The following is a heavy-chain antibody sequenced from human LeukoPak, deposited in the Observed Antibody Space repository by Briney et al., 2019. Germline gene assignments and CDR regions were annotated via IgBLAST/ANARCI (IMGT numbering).Heavy chain of an antibody. D-gene: IGHD5-24*01. J-gene: IGHJ4*02. CDR3: ARDSSGRDGYNFVLDY. Sequence: SETLSLTCTVSGGSISSYYWSWIRQPPGKGLEWIGYIYYSGSTNYNPSLKSRVTISVDTSKNQFSLKLSSVTAADTAVYYRARDSSGRDGYNFVLDYWGQGTLVTVSS. V-gene: IGHV4-59*01. CDR1: GGSISSYY. CDR2: IYYSGST.